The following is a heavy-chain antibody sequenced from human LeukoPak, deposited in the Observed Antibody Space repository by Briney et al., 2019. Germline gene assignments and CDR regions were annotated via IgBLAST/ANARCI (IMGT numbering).Heavy chain of an antibody. V-gene: IGHV3-23*01. CDR1: GFTLSYYN. J-gene: IGHJ4*02. D-gene: IGHD3-22*01. CDR3: AKGVERFYYDSSGYHDY. CDR2: ISGSGGST. Sequence: GGSLRLSCAASGFTLSYYNMSWVRQAPGKGLEWVSAISGSGGSTYYADSVKGRFTISRDNSKNTLYLQMNSLRAEDTAVYYCAKGVERFYYDSSGYHDYWGQGTLVTVSS.